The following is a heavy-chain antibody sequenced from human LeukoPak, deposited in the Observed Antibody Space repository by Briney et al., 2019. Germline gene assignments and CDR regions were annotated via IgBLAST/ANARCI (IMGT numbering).Heavy chain of an antibody. D-gene: IGHD5-18*01. CDR3: ARVGSGYSYGSPFDY. Sequence: ASVKVSCKASGYTFTSYYMHWVRQAPGQGLEWMVIINPSGGSTSYAQKFQGRVTMTRDTSTSTVYMELSSLRSEDTAVYYCARVGSGYSYGSPFDYWGQGTLVTVSS. J-gene: IGHJ4*02. CDR2: INPSGGST. V-gene: IGHV1-46*01. CDR1: GYTFTSYY.